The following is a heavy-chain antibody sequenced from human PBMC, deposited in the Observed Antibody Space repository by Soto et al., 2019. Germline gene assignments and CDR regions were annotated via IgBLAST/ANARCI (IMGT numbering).Heavy chain of an antibody. Sequence: VQLEDSGGGWVKSGGSLRLSCAASGFTFISAWINWVRQAPGKGLEWVGRVKSKNDGGAIDYGTPVKGRFIISRDDPRNTAYLQMNSLKIEDTGVYYCVGGSPFEFWGQGTLVTVSS. CDR2: VKSKNDGGAI. CDR3: VGGSPFEF. D-gene: IGHD1-26*01. V-gene: IGHV3-15*05. CDR1: GFTFISAW. J-gene: IGHJ4*02.